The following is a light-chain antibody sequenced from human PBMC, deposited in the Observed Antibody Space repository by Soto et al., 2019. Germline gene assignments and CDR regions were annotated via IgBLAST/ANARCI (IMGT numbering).Light chain of an antibody. J-gene: IGKJ5*01. Sequence: AIRMTQSPSSLSAATGDRVTMTCRASQGISSYLAWYQQKPGKAPKLLIYDASDLETGVPSRFSGSGSGTGFTFTISSLQPEDFATYYCQQYESLPLTFGQGTRLEIK. CDR3: QQYESLPLT. CDR1: QGISSY. CDR2: DAS. V-gene: IGKV1-8*01.